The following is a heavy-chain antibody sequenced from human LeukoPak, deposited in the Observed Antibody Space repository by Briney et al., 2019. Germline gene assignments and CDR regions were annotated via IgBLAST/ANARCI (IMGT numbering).Heavy chain of an antibody. CDR1: GCSISNYY. CDR3: ARGGFLDPFDP. CDR2: IYYSGST. V-gene: IGHV4-59*01. J-gene: IGHJ5*02. Sequence: SETLTLTCTASGCSISNYYMNWVRQPPGKGLEWIGYIYYSGSTNYNPSLKSRVTISVDTSKNQFSLKLTSVSAADTAVYYCARGGFLDPFDPWGQGTLVTVSS. D-gene: IGHD1-1*01.